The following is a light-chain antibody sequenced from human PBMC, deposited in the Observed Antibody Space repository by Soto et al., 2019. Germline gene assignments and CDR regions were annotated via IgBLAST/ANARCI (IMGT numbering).Light chain of an antibody. CDR3: QQYGSSPRT. V-gene: IGKV3-20*01. CDR2: GAS. CDR1: QSVSSIY. J-gene: IGKJ1*01. Sequence: EIVLTQSPGTLSLSPGERATPSCRASQSVSSIYLAWYQQKPGPAPRLLIYGASSRATGIPDRFSGSGSGTDFTLTISRLEPEDFAVYYCQQYGSSPRTFGQGTKVDIK.